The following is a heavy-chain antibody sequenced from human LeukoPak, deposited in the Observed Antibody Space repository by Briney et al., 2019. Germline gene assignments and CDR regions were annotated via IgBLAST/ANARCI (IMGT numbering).Heavy chain of an antibody. CDR3: AREDSSSLDY. Sequence: GGSLRLSCAASGFTFSSYSMNWVRQAPEKGLEWVSSISSSSSYIYYADSVKGRFTISRDNAKNSLYLQMNSLRAEDTAVYYCAREDSSSLDYWGQGTLVTVSS. J-gene: IGHJ4*02. D-gene: IGHD6-6*01. V-gene: IGHV3-21*01. CDR1: GFTFSSYS. CDR2: ISSSSSYI.